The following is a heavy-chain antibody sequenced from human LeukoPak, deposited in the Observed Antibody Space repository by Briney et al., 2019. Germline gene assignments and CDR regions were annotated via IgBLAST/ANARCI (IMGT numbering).Heavy chain of an antibody. J-gene: IGHJ4*02. Sequence: GGSLRLSCAASGLTFSDYYRTWVRQAPGKGLEWVSSISSSSSYIYSADSVKGRFTISRDNARNSLYLRMNSLRAEDTAVYYCARDPGAYSSSPIDYWGQGTLVTVSS. D-gene: IGHD6-6*01. CDR3: ARDPGAYSSSPIDY. CDR2: ISSSSSYI. V-gene: IGHV3-21*01. CDR1: GLTFSDYY.